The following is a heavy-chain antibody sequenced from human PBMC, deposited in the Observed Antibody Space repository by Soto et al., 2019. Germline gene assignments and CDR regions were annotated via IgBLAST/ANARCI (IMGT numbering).Heavy chain of an antibody. Sequence: GASVKVSCKASGYTFTSYGISWVRQAPGQGLEWMGWISAYNGNTNYAQKLQGRVTMTTDTSTSTAYMELRSLRSDDTAVYYCAREGQQLPLYYYYGMDVWGQGTTVTVSS. V-gene: IGHV1-18*01. CDR2: ISAYNGNT. CDR3: AREGQQLPLYYYYGMDV. J-gene: IGHJ6*02. CDR1: GYTFTSYG. D-gene: IGHD6-13*01.